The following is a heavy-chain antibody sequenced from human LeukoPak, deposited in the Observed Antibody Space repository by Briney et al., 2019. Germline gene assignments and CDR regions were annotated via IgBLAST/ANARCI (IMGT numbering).Heavy chain of an antibody. V-gene: IGHV4-4*07. J-gene: IGHJ4*02. CDR1: GGSITSYY. CDR2: THTSGST. CDR3: ARESMVRGVIITFVFDY. D-gene: IGHD3-10*01. Sequence: SETLSLTCTFSGGSITSYYWSWIRQPAGKGLEWIGRTHTSGSTNYNPSLKSRVTMSVDTSKNQFSLKLSSVTAADTAVYYCARESMVRGVIITFVFDYWGQGTLVTVSS.